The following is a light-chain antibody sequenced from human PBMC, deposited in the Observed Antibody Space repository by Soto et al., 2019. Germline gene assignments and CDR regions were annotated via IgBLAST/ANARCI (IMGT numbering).Light chain of an antibody. CDR1: QGISSY. CDR3: QQLNSYPQT. CDR2: AAS. V-gene: IGKV1-9*01. Sequence: IQLTQSPSSLSASVGDRVTITCRASQGISSYLAWYQQKPGKAPKLLIYAASTLQSGLPSRFSGSGSGTDFTLTISSLQPEDFANYYCQQLNSYPQTFGQGTKVEIK. J-gene: IGKJ1*01.